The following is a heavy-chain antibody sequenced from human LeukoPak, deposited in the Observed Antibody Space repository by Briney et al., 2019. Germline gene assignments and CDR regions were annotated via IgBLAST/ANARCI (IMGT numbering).Heavy chain of an antibody. CDR2: IYYSGST. CDR1: GGSISSYY. J-gene: IGHJ3*02. Sequence: SETLSLTCTASGGSISSYYWSWIRQPPGKGLEWIGYIYYSGSTNYNPSLKSRVTISVDTSKNQFSLKLSSVTAADTAVYYCARQVVGDAFDIWGQGTMVTVSS. V-gene: IGHV4-59*01. CDR3: ARQVVGDAFDI. D-gene: IGHD3-22*01.